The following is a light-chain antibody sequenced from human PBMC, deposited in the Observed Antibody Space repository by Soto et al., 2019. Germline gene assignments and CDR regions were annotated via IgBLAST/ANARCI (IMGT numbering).Light chain of an antibody. J-gene: IGKJ3*01. CDR1: QSVASSY. CDR2: GAS. Sequence: IVLTQSPGTLSLSPGQRATLSCRASQSVASSYLTWYQQKPGQAPRLLIYGASSRASGIPDRFSGSGSGTDFTLTISRLDPEDFAVYYCQQYDSSFFTFGPGTKVEI. CDR3: QQYDSSFFT. V-gene: IGKV3-20*01.